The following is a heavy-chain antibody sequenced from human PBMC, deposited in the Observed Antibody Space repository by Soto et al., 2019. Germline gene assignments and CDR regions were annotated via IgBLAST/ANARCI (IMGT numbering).Heavy chain of an antibody. V-gene: IGHV3-33*01. D-gene: IGHD6-19*01. Sequence: QVQLVESGGGVVQPGRSLRLSCAASGFTFSSYGMHWVRQAPGKGLEWVAVIWYDGSNKYYADSVKGRFNISRDNSKNTLYLKMNSLRDEDTAVYYCARVGNGWYFDYWGQGTLVTVSS. J-gene: IGHJ4*02. CDR3: ARVGNGWYFDY. CDR2: IWYDGSNK. CDR1: GFTFSSYG.